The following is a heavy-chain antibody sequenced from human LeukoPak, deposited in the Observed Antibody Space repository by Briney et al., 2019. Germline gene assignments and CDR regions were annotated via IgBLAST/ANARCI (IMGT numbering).Heavy chain of an antibody. V-gene: IGHV1-2*02. CDR1: GYTFTDYY. CDR3: ARAGDILTGYYIDY. J-gene: IGHJ4*02. D-gene: IGHD3-9*01. Sequence: ASVRVSCKASGYTFTDYYMYWVRQAPGQGLEWMGWINPNSGGTNYAQKFQGRVTMTRDTSISTAYMELSRLRSDDTAVYYCARAGDILTGYYIDYWGQGTLVTVSS. CDR2: INPNSGGT.